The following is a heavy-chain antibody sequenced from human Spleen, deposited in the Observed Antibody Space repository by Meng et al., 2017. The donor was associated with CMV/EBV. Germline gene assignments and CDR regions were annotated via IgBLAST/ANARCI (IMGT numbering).Heavy chain of an antibody. CDR3: ARDSLEYYFDY. J-gene: IGHJ4*02. CDR1: GFTVSSNY. CDR2: IYSGGST. D-gene: IGHD2/OR15-2a*01. Sequence: GESLRLSCAASGFTVSSNYMSWVRQAPGKGLEWVSVIYSGGSTYYADSVKGRFTISRDNAKNTLYLQMNSLRAEDTAVYYCARDSLEYYFDYWGQGTLVTVSS. V-gene: IGHV3-66*01.